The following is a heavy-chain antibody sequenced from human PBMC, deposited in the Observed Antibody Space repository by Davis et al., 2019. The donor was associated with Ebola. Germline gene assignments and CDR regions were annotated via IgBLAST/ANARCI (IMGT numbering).Heavy chain of an antibody. CDR1: GFTVGSSY. D-gene: IGHD4-17*01. CDR3: ARDDGDSVEDGWFDP. CDR2: IYSVGTT. V-gene: IGHV3-66*02. Sequence: GESLKISCAASGFTVGSSYMNWVRQAPGKGLEWVSVIYSVGTTSYADSVKGRVTISRDKSKNTVYLQMNSLRPEDTAIYYCARDDGDSVEDGWFDPWGQGTLVTVSS. J-gene: IGHJ5*02.